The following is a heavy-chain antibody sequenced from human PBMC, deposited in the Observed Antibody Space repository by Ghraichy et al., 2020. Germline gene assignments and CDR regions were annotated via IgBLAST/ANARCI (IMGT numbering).Heavy chain of an antibody. CDR2: INPNSGGT. J-gene: IGHJ5*02. V-gene: IGHV1-2*06. CDR3: ARVHRTYCSSSSCEGWFDP. CDR1: GYTFIDYY. D-gene: IGHD2-2*01. Sequence: ASVKVSCKASGYTFIDYYMHWVRQAPGQGLEWMGRINPNSGGTDYAQNFQGRVTMTRDTSISTVYMELSRLRSDDTAVYYCARVHRTYCSSSSCEGWFDPWGQGTLVTVSS.